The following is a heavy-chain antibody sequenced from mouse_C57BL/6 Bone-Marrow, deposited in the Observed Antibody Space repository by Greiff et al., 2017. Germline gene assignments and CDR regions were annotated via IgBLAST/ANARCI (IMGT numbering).Heavy chain of an antibody. CDR3: ARGGGDY. Sequence: EVKLMESEGGLVQPGSSMKLSCTASGFTFSDYYMAWVRQVPEKGLEWVANINYDGSSTYYLDSLKSRFIISRDNAKNILYLQMRSLKSEDTATYYCARGGGDYWGQGTTLTVSS. J-gene: IGHJ2*01. V-gene: IGHV5-16*01. CDR2: INYDGSST. CDR1: GFTFSDYY.